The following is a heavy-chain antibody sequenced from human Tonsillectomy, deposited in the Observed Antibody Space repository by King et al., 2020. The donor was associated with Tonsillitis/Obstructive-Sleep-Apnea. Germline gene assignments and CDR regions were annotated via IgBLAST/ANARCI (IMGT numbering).Heavy chain of an antibody. J-gene: IGHJ3*02. CDR3: AIDYRWDRGAFDI. CDR1: GFTFSSYV. CDR2: ISNDGTNK. D-gene: IGHD1-26*01. V-gene: IGHV3-30*04. Sequence: VQLVESGGGVVQPGRSLRLSCAASGFTFSSYVMHWVRQGPGKGLEWVAVISNDGTNKYHADSVKGRFTISRDNSKNTLYLQMNSLRAEDTAVYYCAIDYRWDRGAFDIWGQGTMVTVSS.